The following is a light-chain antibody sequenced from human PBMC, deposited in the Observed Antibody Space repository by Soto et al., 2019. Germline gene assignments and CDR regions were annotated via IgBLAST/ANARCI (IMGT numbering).Light chain of an antibody. CDR2: GAS. CDR3: HQYNMWPPLI. V-gene: IGKV3-15*01. Sequence: EIVLTQSPGTLSMSPWERATLSCRASQSVSSSYLAWYQQKPGQAPRLLIYGASTRATGIPARFSGSGSGTEFTLTISGLQSEDFAVYYCHQYNMWPPLIFGGGTKVDIK. CDR1: QSVSSSY. J-gene: IGKJ4*01.